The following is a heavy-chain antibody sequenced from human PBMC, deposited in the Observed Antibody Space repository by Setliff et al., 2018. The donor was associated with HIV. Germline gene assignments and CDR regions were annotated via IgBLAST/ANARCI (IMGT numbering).Heavy chain of an antibody. J-gene: IGHJ6*03. CDR1: GGSISSSSYY. CDR2: LYYRGTT. D-gene: IGHD2-21*02. Sequence: SETLSLTCTVSGGSISSSSYYWGWIRQPPGKGPEWIGSLYYRGTTYYNPSLKSRVTISTGTSNNQFSLTLSSVTAADTAVYYCARGVLITKRVTQTGDYYYYTDVWGKGTTVTVSS. CDR3: ARGVLITKRVTQTGDYYYYTDV. V-gene: IGHV4-39*01.